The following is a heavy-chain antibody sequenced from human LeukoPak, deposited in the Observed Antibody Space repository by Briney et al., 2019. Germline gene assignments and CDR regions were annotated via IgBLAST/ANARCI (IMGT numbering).Heavy chain of an antibody. V-gene: IGHV1-3*01. CDR3: ALGSGSYDWWFDP. D-gene: IGHD3-10*01. J-gene: IGHJ5*02. Sequence: ASVKVSCKASGYTFTSYAMHWVRRAPGQRLEWMGWINAGNGNTKYSQKFQGRVTITRDTSASTAYMELSSLRSEDTAVYYCALGSGSYDWWFDPWGQGTLVTVSS. CDR2: INAGNGNT. CDR1: GYTFTSYA.